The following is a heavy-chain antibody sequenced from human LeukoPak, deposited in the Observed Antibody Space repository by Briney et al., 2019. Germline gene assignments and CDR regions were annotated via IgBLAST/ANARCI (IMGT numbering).Heavy chain of an antibody. Sequence: SGGSVRLSCAASGFTFSYAWISWVRQAPGEGLEWVGRIKSKTDGGTTDYAAPVKGRFTISRDDSKNTLYLQMNSLKTEDTAVYYCTTDFYDSSGYYIDYWGQGTLVTVSS. CDR3: TTDFYDSSGYYIDY. D-gene: IGHD3-22*01. CDR2: IKSKTDGGTT. CDR1: GFTFSYAW. J-gene: IGHJ4*02. V-gene: IGHV3-15*01.